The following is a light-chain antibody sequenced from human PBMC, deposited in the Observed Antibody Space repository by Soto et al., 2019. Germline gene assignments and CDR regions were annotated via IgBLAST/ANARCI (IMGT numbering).Light chain of an antibody. CDR3: QQYNNWPRTWT. V-gene: IGKV3-15*01. CDR2: GAS. CDR1: QSVSSN. Sequence: EIVMTQSPATLSVSPGERATLSCRASQSVSSNLAWYQQKPGQAPRLLIYGASTRATGIPARFSGSGSGTEFTLTISSLQSEDLAVYYCQQYNNWPRTWTFGQGTKV. J-gene: IGKJ1*01.